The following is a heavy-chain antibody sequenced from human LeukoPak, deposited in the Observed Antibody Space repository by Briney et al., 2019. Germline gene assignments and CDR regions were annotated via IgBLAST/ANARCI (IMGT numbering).Heavy chain of an antibody. J-gene: IGHJ4*02. V-gene: IGHV4-39*01. D-gene: IGHD2-8*01. CDR1: GGSISSSSYY. Sequence: SETLSLTCTVSGGSISSSSYYWGWIRQPPGKGLEWIGSIYYSGSTYYNPSLKSRVTISVDTSKNQFSLKLSSVTASDTAVYYCATNPKDIVLMVYFDYWGQGTLVTVSS. CDR2: IYYSGST. CDR3: ATNPKDIVLMVYFDY.